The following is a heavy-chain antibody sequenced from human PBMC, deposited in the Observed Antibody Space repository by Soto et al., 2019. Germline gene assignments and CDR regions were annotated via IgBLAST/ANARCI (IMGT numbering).Heavy chain of an antibody. D-gene: IGHD7-27*01. V-gene: IGHV1-18*01. CDR3: ARDWWIVNWDYYFDY. Sequence: ASVKVSCKASGYTFTSYGISWVRQAPGQGLEWMGWISAYNGNTNYAQKLQGRVTMTTDTSTSTAYMELRSMRSDDTAMYYCARDWWIVNWDYYFDYWGQGTLVTVSS. CDR1: GYTFTSYG. CDR2: ISAYNGNT. J-gene: IGHJ4*02.